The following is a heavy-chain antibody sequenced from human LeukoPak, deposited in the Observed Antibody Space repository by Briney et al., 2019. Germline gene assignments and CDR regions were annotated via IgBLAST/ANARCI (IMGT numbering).Heavy chain of an antibody. Sequence: PGGSLRLSCAASGFTFSSYWMHWVRQAPGKGLVWVSRINSDGGSTSYADSVKGRFTISRDNAKNTLYLQMNSLRAEDTAVYYCARGSSSSSWTFDYWGQGTLVTVSS. CDR3: ARGSSSSSWTFDY. D-gene: IGHD6-13*01. V-gene: IGHV3-74*01. CDR2: INSDGGST. CDR1: GFTFSSYW. J-gene: IGHJ4*02.